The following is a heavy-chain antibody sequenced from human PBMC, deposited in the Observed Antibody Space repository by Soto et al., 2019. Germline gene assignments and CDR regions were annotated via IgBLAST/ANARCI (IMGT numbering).Heavy chain of an antibody. J-gene: IGHJ6*02. CDR3: ARVGAVAGKNYYGMDV. CDR1: GGSISSYY. D-gene: IGHD6-19*01. CDR2: IHHSGST. Sequence: SETLSLPCTVAGGSISSYYWSWIRQPPGKGLEWIGYIHHSGSTNYNPSLKSRVTISVDTSKNQFSLKLSAVTAADTAVYYCARVGAVAGKNYYGMDVWGQGTTVTVSS. V-gene: IGHV4-59*01.